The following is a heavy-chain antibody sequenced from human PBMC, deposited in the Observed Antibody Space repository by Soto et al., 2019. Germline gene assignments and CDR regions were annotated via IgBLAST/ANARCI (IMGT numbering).Heavy chain of an antibody. CDR2: IYWDDDK. V-gene: IGHV2-5*02. Sequence: QITLKESGPTLVKPTQTFTLACTFSGFSLSTSGMGVGWIRQPPGKALEWLALIYWDDDKRYSPSLKSRLTITKDTPKNHVVLTTTNMDPVDTATYYCAHYRSTSSFDYWGQGTLVTVSS. CDR3: AHYRSTSSFDY. J-gene: IGHJ4*02. CDR1: GFSLSTSGMG. D-gene: IGHD6-13*01.